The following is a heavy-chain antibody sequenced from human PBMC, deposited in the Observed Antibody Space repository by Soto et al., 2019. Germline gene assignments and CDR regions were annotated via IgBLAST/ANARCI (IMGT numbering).Heavy chain of an antibody. D-gene: IGHD3-10*01. J-gene: IGHJ6*02. V-gene: IGHV3-15*01. CDR2: IKSKTDGGTT. CDR1: GFTFINAW. Sequence: GWSLRLSCAASGFTFINAWMSWVRQAPGKGLEWVGRIKSKTDGGTTDYAAPVKGRFTISRDDSKNTLYLQMNSLKTEDTAVYYCTTDYGSGSYYSYYYYYGMDVWGQGTTVTVSS. CDR3: TTDYGSGSYYSYYYYYGMDV.